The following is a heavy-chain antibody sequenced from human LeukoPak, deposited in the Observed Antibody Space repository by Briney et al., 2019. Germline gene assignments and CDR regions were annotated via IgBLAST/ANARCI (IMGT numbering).Heavy chain of an antibody. Sequence: SETLSLTCSVSGGSISSYYWSWIRQPPGKGLEWIGYIYYSGSTNYNPSLQSRVTISVDTSKNQFSLKLSSVTAADTAVYYCARLYPGARTNWFDPWGQGTLVTVSS. CDR1: GGSISSYY. J-gene: IGHJ5*02. CDR2: IYYSGST. CDR3: ARLYPGARTNWFDP. D-gene: IGHD1-1*01. V-gene: IGHV4-59*08.